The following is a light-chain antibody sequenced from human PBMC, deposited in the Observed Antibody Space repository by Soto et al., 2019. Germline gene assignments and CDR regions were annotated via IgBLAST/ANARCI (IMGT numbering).Light chain of an antibody. CDR1: QSGSST. CDR3: PQYKNWSVT. CDR2: GAA. J-gene: IGKJ1*01. V-gene: IGKV3-15*01. Sequence: EIVLTQSAGTLSVSPGERATLSCRASQSGSSTLALYQQKPGQAHRLLFYGAATGATVIPSRFSGSGSETEFTPNISSLQTHDFAGDSSPQYKNWSVTFGQGNKVPIK.